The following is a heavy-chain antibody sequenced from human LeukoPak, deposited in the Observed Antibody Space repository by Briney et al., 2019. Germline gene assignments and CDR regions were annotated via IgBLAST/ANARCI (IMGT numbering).Heavy chain of an antibody. J-gene: IGHJ3*02. V-gene: IGHV7-4-1*02. Sequence: ASVKVSCKASGYTFTSYYMHWVRQAPGQGLEWMGWINTNTGNPTYAQGFTGRFVFSLDTSVSTAYLQISSLKAEDTAVYYCARDTARIQLWLLGSSDAFDIWGQGTMVTVSS. CDR3: ARDTARIQLWLLGSSDAFDI. CDR1: GYTFTSYY. D-gene: IGHD5-18*01. CDR2: INTNTGNP.